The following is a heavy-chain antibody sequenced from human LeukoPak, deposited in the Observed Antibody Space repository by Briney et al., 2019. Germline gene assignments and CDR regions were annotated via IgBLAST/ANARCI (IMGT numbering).Heavy chain of an antibody. D-gene: IGHD2-2*01. CDR1: SDSISSSY. CDR3: ARAYCSSTICFQYFHH. J-gene: IGHJ1*01. Sequence: SETLSLTCTVSSDSISSSYWSWIRQPPGKGLEWIGYIYYSGSTNYNPSLKSRVAISVDTSKNQFSLKLNSVTAADTAVYYCARAYCSSTICFQYFHHWGQGTLVTVSS. V-gene: IGHV4-59*01. CDR2: IYYSGST.